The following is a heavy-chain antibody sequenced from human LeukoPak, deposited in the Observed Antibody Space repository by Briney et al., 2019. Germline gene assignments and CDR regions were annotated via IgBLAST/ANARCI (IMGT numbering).Heavy chain of an antibody. D-gene: IGHD4-17*01. J-gene: IGHJ5*02. V-gene: IGHV1-69*05. CDR1: GGTFNNSA. Sequence: PVKVSCKASGGTFNNSAISWVRQAPGQGLEWLGGIMPLFGTAGYAQKFQGRVTITKDESTRTVYLELTSLTSDDTAVYYCARDVHGDYGSGWFDPWGQGTLVSVSS. CDR3: ARDVHGDYGSGWFDP. CDR2: IMPLFGTA.